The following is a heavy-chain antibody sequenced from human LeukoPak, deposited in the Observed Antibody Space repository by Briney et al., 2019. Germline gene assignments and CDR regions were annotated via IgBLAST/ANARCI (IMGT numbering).Heavy chain of an antibody. V-gene: IGHV4-34*01. CDR1: GGSFSGYY. Sequence: PSETLSLTCAVYGGSFSGYYWSWIRQPPGKGLEWIGEINHSGSTNYNPSLKSRVTISVDTSKNQFSLKLSSVTAADTAVYYCARTGRITMVRGVPNWFDPWGQGTWSPSPQ. CDR2: INHSGST. D-gene: IGHD3-10*01. CDR3: ARTGRITMVRGVPNWFDP. J-gene: IGHJ5*02.